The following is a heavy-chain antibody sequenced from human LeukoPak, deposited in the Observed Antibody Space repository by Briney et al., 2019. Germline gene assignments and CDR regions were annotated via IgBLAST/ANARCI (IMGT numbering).Heavy chain of an antibody. Sequence: GGSLRLSCAASGFTFSSYAMSWVRQAPGKGLEWVSAISGSGGSTYYADSVKGRFTISRDNSKNTLYLQMNSLGAEDTAVYYCAKEGGLRITMIVVVENAFDIWGQGTMVTVSS. J-gene: IGHJ3*02. CDR3: AKEGGLRITMIVVVENAFDI. D-gene: IGHD3-22*01. CDR1: GFTFSSYA. V-gene: IGHV3-23*01. CDR2: ISGSGGST.